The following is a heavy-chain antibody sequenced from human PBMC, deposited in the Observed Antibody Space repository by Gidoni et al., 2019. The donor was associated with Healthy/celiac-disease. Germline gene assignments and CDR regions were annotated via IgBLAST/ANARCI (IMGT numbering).Heavy chain of an antibody. D-gene: IGHD3-3*01. CDR3: ARGTVLRFLEWLGARAHEDYYYYGMDV. Sequence: QVQLVESGGGVVQPGRSLRLSCAASGFTFSSYAMHWVRQAPGKGLEWVAVISYDGSNKYYADSVKGRFTISRDNSKNTLYLQMNSLRAEDTAVYYCARGTVLRFLEWLGARAHEDYYYYGMDVWGQGTTVTVSS. J-gene: IGHJ6*02. CDR1: GFTFSSYA. CDR2: ISYDGSNK. V-gene: IGHV3-30*01.